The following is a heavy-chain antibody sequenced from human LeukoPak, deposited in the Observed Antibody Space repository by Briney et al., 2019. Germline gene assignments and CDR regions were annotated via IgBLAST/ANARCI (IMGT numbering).Heavy chain of an antibody. CDR3: AREFIERGSSYASHDAFDI. CDR1: GYTFTGYY. D-gene: IGHD5-12*01. J-gene: IGHJ3*02. CDR2: IHPNSGGT. Sequence: ASVKVSCKASGYTFTGYYLHWVRRAPGQGLEWMGWIHPNSGGTNYAHKFQGRVTMTRDTSINTAYMELSRLGSDDTAMYYCAREFIERGSSYASHDAFDIWGQGTMVTVSS. V-gene: IGHV1-2*07.